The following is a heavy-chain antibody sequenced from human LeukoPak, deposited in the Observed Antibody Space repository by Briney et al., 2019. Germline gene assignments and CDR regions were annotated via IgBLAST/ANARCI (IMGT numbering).Heavy chain of an antibody. CDR1: GFTFSSYG. D-gene: IGHD3-9*01. Sequence: GGSLRLSCAASGFTFSSYGVHWVRQAPGKGLEWVAVIWYDGSNKYYADSVKGRFTISRDNSKNTLYLQMNSLRAEDTAVYYCASPIEGVSVYYILTGYYIGAPAHWGQGTLVTVSS. CDR3: ASPIEGVSVYYILTGYYIGAPAH. CDR2: IWYDGSNK. V-gene: IGHV3-33*01. J-gene: IGHJ4*02.